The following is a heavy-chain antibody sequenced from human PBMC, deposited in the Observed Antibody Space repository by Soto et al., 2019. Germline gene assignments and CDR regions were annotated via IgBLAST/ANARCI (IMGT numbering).Heavy chain of an antibody. CDR2: IIPIFGTA. J-gene: IGHJ5*02. D-gene: IGHD3-10*01. CDR1: GGTFSSYA. V-gene: IGHV1-69*13. Sequence: GASVKVSCKASGGTFSSYAIGWVRQAPGQGLEWMGGIIPIFGTANYAQKFQGRVTITADESTSTAYMELSSLRSEDTAVYYCASTPSRGINNWFDPWGQGTLVTVSS. CDR3: ASTPSRGINNWFDP.